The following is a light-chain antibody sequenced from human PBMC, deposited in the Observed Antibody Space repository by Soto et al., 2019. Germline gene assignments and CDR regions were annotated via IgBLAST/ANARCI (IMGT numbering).Light chain of an antibody. V-gene: IGLV2-11*01. CDR3: AAWDDSLNGYV. Sequence: QSVLTQPRSVSGSPGQSVTLSCTGTSSDVGRYNFVSWYQQHPDKAPALIIYDVTRRPSGVPDRFSGSKSDTSASLAISGLQSEDEADYYCAAWDDSLNGYVFGTGTKVTVL. J-gene: IGLJ1*01. CDR2: DVT. CDR1: SSDVGRYNF.